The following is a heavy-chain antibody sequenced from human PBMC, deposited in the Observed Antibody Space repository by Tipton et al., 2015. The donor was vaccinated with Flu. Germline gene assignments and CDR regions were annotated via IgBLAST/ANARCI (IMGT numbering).Heavy chain of an antibody. CDR1: GFTFSSYW. V-gene: IGHV3-7*04. J-gene: IGHJ5*02. CDR2: IKQDGSEK. CDR3: AGGSGWLIDS. Sequence: QLVQSGGGLVQPGGSLRLSCAASGFTFSSYWMNWVRQAPGKGLEWVANIKQDGSEKYYVDSVKGQFTTSRDNAKSSLYLQMTNLRAEDTAVYYCAGGSGWLIDSWGQGTLVTVSS. D-gene: IGHD6-19*01.